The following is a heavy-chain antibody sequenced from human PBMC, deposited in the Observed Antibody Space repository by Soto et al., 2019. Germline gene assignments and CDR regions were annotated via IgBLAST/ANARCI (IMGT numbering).Heavy chain of an antibody. Sequence: EVQLVESGGDLVQPGGSLRLSCAASGFTFTGHWMHWVRQVPGKGLVWVARINTEGDSTNYADSVKGRFTISRDSATKTVYLQMNGLGVDDTSVYFCAREAGYCSTTSCYRRAFDTWGQVTMVTVSS. CDR3: AREAGYCSTTSCYRRAFDT. J-gene: IGHJ3*02. CDR1: GFTFTGHW. CDR2: INTEGDST. V-gene: IGHV3-74*01. D-gene: IGHD2-2*01.